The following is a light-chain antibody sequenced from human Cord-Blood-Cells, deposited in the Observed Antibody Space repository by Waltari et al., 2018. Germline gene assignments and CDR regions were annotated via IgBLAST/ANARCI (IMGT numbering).Light chain of an antibody. CDR2: DAS. V-gene: IGKV3-11*01. J-gene: IGKJ4*01. Sequence: EIVLTQSPATLSLSPGERATLTCRASQSVSSYLTWYQQKPGQAPRHLIYDASNRATGIPAMFSGSGSGTDFTLTISSLEPEDFAVYYCQQRSNWLTFGGGTKVEIK. CDR3: QQRSNWLT. CDR1: QSVSSY.